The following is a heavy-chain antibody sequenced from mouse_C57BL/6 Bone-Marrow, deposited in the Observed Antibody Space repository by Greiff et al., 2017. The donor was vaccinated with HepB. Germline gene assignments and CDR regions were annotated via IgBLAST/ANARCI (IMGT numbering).Heavy chain of an antibody. D-gene: IGHD1-2*01. CDR2: ISNLAYSI. CDR3: ARVLYGLLGYFDV. V-gene: IGHV5-15*01. Sequence: VKLVESGGGLVQPGGSLKLSCAASGFTFSDYGMAWVRQAPRKGPEWVAFISNLAYSIYYADTVTGRFTISRENAKNTLYLEMSSLRSEDTAMYYCARVLYGLLGYFDVWGTGTTVTVSS. CDR1: GFTFSDYG. J-gene: IGHJ1*03.